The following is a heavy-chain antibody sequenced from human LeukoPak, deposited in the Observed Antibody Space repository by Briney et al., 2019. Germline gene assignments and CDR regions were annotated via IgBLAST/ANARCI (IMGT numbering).Heavy chain of an antibody. J-gene: IGHJ5*02. Sequence: PSETLSLTCTVSGPSISSSTDYWGWLRPPPGKGLEGIANIYYSGSTYYNPSLKSRVTISVDTSKNQCSLKLSSVTAADTAVYYCAGLIRPGWFDPWGQGTLVTVSS. D-gene: IGHD1-14*01. CDR2: IYYSGST. CDR1: GPSISSSTDY. CDR3: AGLIRPGWFDP. V-gene: IGHV4-39*01.